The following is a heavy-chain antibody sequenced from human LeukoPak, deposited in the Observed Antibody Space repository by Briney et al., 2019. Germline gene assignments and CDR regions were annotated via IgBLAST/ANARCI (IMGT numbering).Heavy chain of an antibody. D-gene: IGHD3-22*01. CDR2: INHSGST. Sequence: KPSETLSLTCAVYGGSFSGYYWSWIRQPPGKGLEWIGEINHSGSTNYNPSLKSRVTTSVDTSKNQFSLKLSSVTAADTAVYYCASLTYYYDSSGYYESFDIWGQGTMVTVSS. CDR3: ASLTYYYDSSGYYESFDI. V-gene: IGHV4-34*01. CDR1: GGSFSGYY. J-gene: IGHJ3*02.